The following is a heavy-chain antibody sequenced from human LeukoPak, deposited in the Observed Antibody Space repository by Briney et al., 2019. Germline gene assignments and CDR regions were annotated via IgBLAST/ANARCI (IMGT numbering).Heavy chain of an antibody. J-gene: IGHJ6*02. V-gene: IGHV4-4*07. D-gene: IGHD2-15*01. CDR1: GGSISSYY. CDR2: IYTSGST. CDR3: ARVQGYCSGGSCYYDPNGEPYYYYYGIDV. Sequence: PSETLSLTCTVSGGSISSYYWSWIRQPAGKGLEWIGRIYTSGSTNYNPSLKSRVTMSVDTSKNQFSLKLSSVTAADTAVYYCARVQGYCSGGSCYYDPNGEPYYYYYGIDVWGQGTTVTVSS.